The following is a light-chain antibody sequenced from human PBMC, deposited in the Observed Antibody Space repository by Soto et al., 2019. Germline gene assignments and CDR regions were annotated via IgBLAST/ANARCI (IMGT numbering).Light chain of an antibody. Sequence: ERVKTPAAAASSESTGERATLSCRASQSVSSNLAWYQQKPGQPPRLLIYGASTRATGIPARFSGSGSGTEFTLTISSLQSEDFAVYCGQQYNTAPPKTFGQGTKV. CDR1: QSVSSN. CDR2: GAS. CDR3: QQYNTAPPKT. V-gene: IGKV3-15*01. J-gene: IGKJ1*01.